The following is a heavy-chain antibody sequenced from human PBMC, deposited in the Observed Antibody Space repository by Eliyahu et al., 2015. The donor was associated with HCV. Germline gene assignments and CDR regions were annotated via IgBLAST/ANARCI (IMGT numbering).Heavy chain of an antibody. CDR2: IPIFGTA. J-gene: IGHJ4*02. D-gene: IGHD3-10*01. V-gene: IGHV1-69*01. Sequence: IPIFGTANYAQKFQGRVTITADESTSTAYMELSSLRSEDTAVYYCARVGSKGSYYYGSGSYYYFDYWGQGTLVTVSS. CDR3: ARVGSKGSYYYGSGSYYYFDY.